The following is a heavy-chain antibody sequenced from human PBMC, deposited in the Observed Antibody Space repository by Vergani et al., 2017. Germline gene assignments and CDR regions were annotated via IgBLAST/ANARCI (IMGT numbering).Heavy chain of an antibody. CDR3: ARGGGDKWYFDL. CDR1: GGPTNPSSSF. Sequence: QLQLQESGPGLVKPSETLSLICTVSGGPTNPSSSFWGWIRLSPGKGLEWIGSITYVGRTYYIPSLQSRATVFVDTSKNQFSLNLTSVTAADTAVYYCARGGGDKWYFDLWGRRTLVTVSS. D-gene: IGHD3-16*01. V-gene: IGHV4-39*01. J-gene: IGHJ2*01. CDR2: ITYVGRT.